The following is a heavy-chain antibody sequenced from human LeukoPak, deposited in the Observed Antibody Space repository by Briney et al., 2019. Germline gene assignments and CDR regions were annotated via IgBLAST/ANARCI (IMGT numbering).Heavy chain of an antibody. CDR3: ARDNSVEDTAWWFDP. CDR1: GYTFTSNY. CDR2: ISPSGGST. D-gene: IGHD4-23*01. Sequence: ASVKVSCKAFGYTFTSNYMHWVRQAPGQRPEWLGVISPSGGSTTYAQKFQGRVTLTRDMATSTDYLELSSLRSEDTAVYYCARDNSVEDTAWWFDPWGQGTLVAVSS. J-gene: IGHJ5*02. V-gene: IGHV1-46*01.